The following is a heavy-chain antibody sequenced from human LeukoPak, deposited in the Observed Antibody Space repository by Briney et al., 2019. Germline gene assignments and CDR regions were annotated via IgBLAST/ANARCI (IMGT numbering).Heavy chain of an antibody. CDR3: AGGLDWGYGMDG. Sequence: PSETLSLTCTVSGGSIRRSSHYCGWFRQPPGMGLEWIGSIYYTGSTYYSPSLKSRVTISVDTSKNQFSLKLSSVTAADTAVYYCAGGLDWGYGMDGWGQGTTVTVSS. J-gene: IGHJ6*02. V-gene: IGHV4-39*01. CDR2: IYYTGST. CDR1: GGSIRRSSHY. D-gene: IGHD2-15*01.